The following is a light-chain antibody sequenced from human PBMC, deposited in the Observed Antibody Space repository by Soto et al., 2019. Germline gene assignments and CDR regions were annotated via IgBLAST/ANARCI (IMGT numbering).Light chain of an antibody. V-gene: IGLV2-14*03. CDR2: DVN. CDR3: SSYTTSSSVV. J-gene: IGLJ2*01. CDR1: SNDIGGHDY. Sequence: QSVLTQPASVSGSPGQSIAISCTGTSNDIGGHDYVSWYQQHPGKAPKVMIYDVNHRPSGVSDRFSGSKSGYTASLTISGLQAEDEADYYCSSYTTSSSVVFGGGTKVTDL.